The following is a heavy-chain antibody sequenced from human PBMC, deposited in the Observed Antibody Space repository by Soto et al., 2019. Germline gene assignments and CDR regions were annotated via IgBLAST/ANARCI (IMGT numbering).Heavy chain of an antibody. CDR2: IYYSGST. CDR1: GGSISSGDYY. Sequence: ASETLSLTCTVSGGSISSGDYYWSWIRQPPGKGLEWIGYIYYSGSTYYNPSLKSRVTISVDTSKNQFSLKLSSVTAADTAVYYCARGVTETIFGVFSRYYFDYWGQGTLVTVSS. V-gene: IGHV4-30-4*01. CDR3: ARGVTETIFGVFSRYYFDY. J-gene: IGHJ4*02. D-gene: IGHD3-3*01.